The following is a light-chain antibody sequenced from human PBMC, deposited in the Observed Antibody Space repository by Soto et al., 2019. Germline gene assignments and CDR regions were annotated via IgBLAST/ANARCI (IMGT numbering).Light chain of an antibody. CDR1: TSDIGAYNY. CDR2: DAT. Sequence: QSVLTQPPSASGSPGQSVTISCTGTTSDIGAYNYFSWYQQRPGKAPQLLLYDATRRPSDGPDRIIGSKYDTIASLTVSGLQAEDEANYYSSSFAGTTGFVFGTRTKVTV. CDR3: SSFAGTTGFV. J-gene: IGLJ1*01. V-gene: IGLV2-8*01.